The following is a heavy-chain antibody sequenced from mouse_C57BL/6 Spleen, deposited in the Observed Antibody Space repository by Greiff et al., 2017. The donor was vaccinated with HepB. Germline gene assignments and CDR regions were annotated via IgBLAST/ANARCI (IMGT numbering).Heavy chain of an antibody. J-gene: IGHJ2*01. D-gene: IGHD1-1*01. CDR1: GYTFTDYY. V-gene: IGHV1-76*01. CDR3: ARGRIYSSYYFDY. Sequence: VQLQQSGAELVRPGASVKLSCKASGYTFTDYYINWVKQRPGQGLEWIARIYPGSGNTYYNEKFKGKATLTAEKSSSTAYMQLSSLTSEDSAVYVCARGRIYSSYYFDYWGQGTTLTVSS. CDR2: IYPGSGNT.